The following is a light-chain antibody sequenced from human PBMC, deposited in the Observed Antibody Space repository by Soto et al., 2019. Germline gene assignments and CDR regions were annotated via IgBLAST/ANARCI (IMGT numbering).Light chain of an antibody. J-gene: IGLJ1*01. Sequence: QSVLTQPASVSGSPGQSITISCTGTSSDVGSYNLVSWYQQHPGKAPKLMIYGGSKRPSGVSNRFSGSKSGNTASLTISGLQAEDEADYYCCSYAGSRRVFGTGTKLTVL. CDR2: GGS. CDR3: CSYAGSRRV. V-gene: IGLV2-23*01. CDR1: SSDVGSYNL.